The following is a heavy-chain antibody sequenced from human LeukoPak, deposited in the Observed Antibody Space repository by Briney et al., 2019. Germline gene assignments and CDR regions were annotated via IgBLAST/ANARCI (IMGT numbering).Heavy chain of an antibody. CDR1: GFTFSSYW. D-gene: IGHD1-1*01. V-gene: IGHV3-7*05. CDR3: ARFNWNDSY. Sequence: GGSLGLSCAASGFTFSSYWMSWVRQAPGKGLEWVANINLDGGEKYYVDSVKGRFTISRDNAKNSLYLQMNSLRAEDTAVYYSARFNWNDSYWGRGTLVTVSS. J-gene: IGHJ4*01. CDR2: INLDGGEK.